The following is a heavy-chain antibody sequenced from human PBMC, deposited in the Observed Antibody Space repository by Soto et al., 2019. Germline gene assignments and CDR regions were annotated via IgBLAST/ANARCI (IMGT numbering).Heavy chain of an antibody. CDR3: AKSRTVEDAFDI. CDR1: GFTFNNYA. V-gene: IGHV3-23*01. D-gene: IGHD4-4*01. J-gene: IGHJ3*02. CDR2: IRGSGYST. Sequence: GGSLRLSCAASGFTFNNYAMSWVRQAPGKGLEWVSAIRGSGYSTYYADSVKGRFTISRDNSKNTLNLQMNSLRVEDTALYYCAKSRTVEDAFDIWGQGTMVTVSS.